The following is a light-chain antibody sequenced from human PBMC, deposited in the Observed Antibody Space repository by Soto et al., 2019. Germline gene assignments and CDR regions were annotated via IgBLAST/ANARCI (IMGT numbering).Light chain of an antibody. CDR2: GAS. CDR1: QSVSGN. Sequence: EIVMTQSQATLSVSPGERATLSCRASQSVSGNLAWYQQKPGQAPRLLIYGASTRATGIPARFSGSGSGTEFTLTISSLQSEDFAVYYCQQYNNWPPFTFGPGTKVDIK. J-gene: IGKJ3*01. V-gene: IGKV3-15*01. CDR3: QQYNNWPPFT.